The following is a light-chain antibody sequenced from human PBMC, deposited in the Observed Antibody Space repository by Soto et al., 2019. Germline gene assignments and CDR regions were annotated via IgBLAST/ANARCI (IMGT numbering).Light chain of an antibody. CDR3: QQYNSYST. Sequence: DIQMTQSPSTLSASVGDRVTITCRASQSISSWLAWYQQKPGKAPKLLIYKASSLESGVPSRFSGSGSGTEFTPTIRSLKPYDFASYYCQQYNSYSTFGQGPKV. CDR2: KAS. V-gene: IGKV1-5*03. J-gene: IGKJ1*01. CDR1: QSISSW.